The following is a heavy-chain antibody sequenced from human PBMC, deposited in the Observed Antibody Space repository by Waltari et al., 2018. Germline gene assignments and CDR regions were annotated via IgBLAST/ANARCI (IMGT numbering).Heavy chain of an antibody. CDR2: ISSNENTT. CDR1: GFTFSSYW. D-gene: IGHD5-18*01. CDR3: ARVEYSYGPYCFDS. J-gene: IGHJ4*02. Sequence: EVQLVESGGGLVQPGGSLRLSCEAYGFTFSSYWMHWVRQAQGKGLVWVSRISSNENTTTYADSVKGRFTISRDNAKNTLYLQMNSLRAEDTAVYYCARVEYSYGPYCFDSWGQGTPVTVSS. V-gene: IGHV3-74*01.